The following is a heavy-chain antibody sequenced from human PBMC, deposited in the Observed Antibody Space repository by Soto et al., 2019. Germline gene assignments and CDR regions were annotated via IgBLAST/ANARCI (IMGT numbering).Heavy chain of an antibody. J-gene: IGHJ4*02. CDR1: GFTFSSYS. V-gene: IGHV3-48*02. CDR2: ISSSSSTI. Sequence: LRLSCAASGFTFSSYSMNWVRQAPGKGLEWVSYISSSSSTIYYADSVKGRFTISRDNAKNSLYLQMNSLRDEDTAVYYCARKYYYDSSGYPDYWGQGTLVTVSS. CDR3: ARKYYYDSSGYPDY. D-gene: IGHD3-22*01.